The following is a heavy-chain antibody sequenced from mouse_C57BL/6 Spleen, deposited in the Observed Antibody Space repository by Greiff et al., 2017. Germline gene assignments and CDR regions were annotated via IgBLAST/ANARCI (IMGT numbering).Heavy chain of an antibody. CDR2: ISYDGSN. D-gene: IGHD4-1*01. V-gene: IGHV3-6*01. CDR3: ASPHWDYYAMDY. J-gene: IGHJ4*01. CDR1: GYSITSGYY. Sequence: EVQLQESGPGLVKPSQSLSLTCSVTGYSITSGYYWNWTRQFPGNKLEWMGYISYDGSNNYNPSLKNRISITRDTSKNQFFLKLNSVTTEDTATYYCASPHWDYYAMDYWGQGTSVTVSS.